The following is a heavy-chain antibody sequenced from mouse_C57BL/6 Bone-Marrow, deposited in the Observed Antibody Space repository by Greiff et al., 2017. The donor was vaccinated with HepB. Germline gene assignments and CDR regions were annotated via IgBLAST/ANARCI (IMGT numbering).Heavy chain of an antibody. CDR2: INPNYGTT. V-gene: IGHV1-39*01. D-gene: IGHD3-2*02. CDR1: GYSFTDYN. J-gene: IGHJ3*01. Sequence: VQLQQSGPELVKPGASVKISCKASGYSFTDYNMNWVKQSNGKSLEWIGVINPNYGTTSYNQKFKGKATLTVDQSSSTAYMQLNSLTSEDSAVYYCAIQSRRLRLRPWFAYWGQGTLVTVSA. CDR3: AIQSRRLRLRPWFAY.